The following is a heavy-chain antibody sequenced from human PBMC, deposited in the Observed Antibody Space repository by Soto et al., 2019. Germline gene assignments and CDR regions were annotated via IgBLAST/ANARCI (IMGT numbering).Heavy chain of an antibody. D-gene: IGHD3-3*01. Sequence: SETLSLTCAVYGGSFSGYYWSWIRQPPGKGLEWIGEINHSGSTNYNPSLKSRVTISVDTSKNQFSLKLSSVTAADTAVYYCARVGTIWGVVIPYYYYGLDVWGQGTTVTVSS. CDR2: INHSGST. CDR1: GGSFSGYY. J-gene: IGHJ6*02. V-gene: IGHV4-34*01. CDR3: ARVGTIWGVVIPYYYYGLDV.